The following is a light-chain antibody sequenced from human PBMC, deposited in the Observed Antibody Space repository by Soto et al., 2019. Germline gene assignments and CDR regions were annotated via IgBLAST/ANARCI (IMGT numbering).Light chain of an antibody. J-gene: IGLJ1*01. V-gene: IGLV4-69*01. CDR2: LNSDGSH. Sequence: QAVLTQSPSASASLGASVKLTCTLSSGHSSYAIEWHQQQPEKGPRYLMKLNSDGSHSKGDGIPDRFSGSSSGAERYLTISGLQSEDEADYYCQPWGTGIHYVFGTGTKVTVL. CDR1: SGHSSYA. CDR3: QPWGTGIHYV.